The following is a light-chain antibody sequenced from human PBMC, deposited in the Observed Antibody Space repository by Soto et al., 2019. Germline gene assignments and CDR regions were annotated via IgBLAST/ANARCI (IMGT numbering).Light chain of an antibody. V-gene: IGKV3-11*01. CDR3: QPSSNCIT. CDR2: LAS. J-gene: IGKJ4*01. Sequence: EIVLTQSPATLSLSPGERATLSCRASQSVSTSLAWYQQKVGQATKLLIYLASNRATDIPARFSGSGSVTEFTLTISSPKPEDFAVHYCQPSSNCITLGVGNKREIK. CDR1: QSVSTS.